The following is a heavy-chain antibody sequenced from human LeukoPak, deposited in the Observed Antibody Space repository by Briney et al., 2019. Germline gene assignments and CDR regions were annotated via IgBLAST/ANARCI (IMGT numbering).Heavy chain of an antibody. J-gene: IGHJ4*02. V-gene: IGHV1-18*01. Sequence: ASVKVSCKASGYTFTSYGISWVRQAPGQGLEWMGWISAYNGNTNYAQKLQGRVTMTTDTSTSTAYIELRSLRSDDTAVYYCARDKGRYYDSSGYCYWGQGTLVTVSS. D-gene: IGHD3-22*01. CDR2: ISAYNGNT. CDR1: GYTFTSYG. CDR3: ARDKGRYYDSSGYCY.